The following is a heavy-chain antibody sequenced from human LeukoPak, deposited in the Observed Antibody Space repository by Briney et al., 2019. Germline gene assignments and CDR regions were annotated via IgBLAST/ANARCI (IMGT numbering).Heavy chain of an antibody. D-gene: IGHD4-17*01. J-gene: IGHJ4*02. V-gene: IGHV4-59*08. CDR1: GGSISSHY. Sequence: SETLSLTCTVSGGSISSHYWSWIRQPPGKGLEWIGYTYYSGSANYNPSLKSRVTMSVDTSKNQFSLKLSSVTAADTAVYYCATTVTTWGQGTLVTVSS. CDR2: TYYSGSA. CDR3: ATTVTT.